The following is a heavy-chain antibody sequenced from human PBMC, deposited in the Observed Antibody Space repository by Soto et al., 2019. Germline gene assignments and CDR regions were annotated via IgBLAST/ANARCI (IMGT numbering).Heavy chain of an antibody. Sequence: AASVKVSCKASGYTFTGYYMHWVRQAPGQGLEWMGWINPNSGGTNYAQKFQGWVTMTRDTSISTAYMELSRLRSDDTAVYYCARVGYYDSSGGRWFDPWGQGTLVTVSS. CDR3: ARVGYYDSSGGRWFDP. J-gene: IGHJ5*02. D-gene: IGHD3-22*01. V-gene: IGHV1-2*04. CDR1: GYTFTGYY. CDR2: INPNSGGT.